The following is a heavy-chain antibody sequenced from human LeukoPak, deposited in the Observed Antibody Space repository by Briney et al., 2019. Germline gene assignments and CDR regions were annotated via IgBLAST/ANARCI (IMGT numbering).Heavy chain of an antibody. CDR3: ASRGVLWFGELFYYGMDV. V-gene: IGHV3-23*01. J-gene: IGHJ6*02. D-gene: IGHD3-10*01. CDR1: GFTFSGYA. Sequence: GGSLRLSCAASGFTFSGYAMSWVRQAPGKGLEWVSAMTGSGDNAYYADSVKGRFTISRDNAKNSLYLQMNSLRAEDTAVHYWASRGVLWFGELFYYGMDVWAQGPRAPVS. CDR2: MTGSGDNA.